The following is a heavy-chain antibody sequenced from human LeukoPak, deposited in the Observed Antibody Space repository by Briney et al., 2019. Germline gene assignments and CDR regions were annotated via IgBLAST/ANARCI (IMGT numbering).Heavy chain of an antibody. CDR3: ASVDYYDRSGYLGY. Sequence: GASVKVSCKASGYTFTGYYMHWVRQAPGQGLEWMGWINPNSGGTNYAQKFQGRVTMTRDTSISTVYVELSRLQSEDTAVYYCASVDYYDRSGYLGYWGQGTLVTVSS. CDR2: INPNSGGT. J-gene: IGHJ4*02. V-gene: IGHV1-2*02. D-gene: IGHD3-22*01. CDR1: GYTFTGYY.